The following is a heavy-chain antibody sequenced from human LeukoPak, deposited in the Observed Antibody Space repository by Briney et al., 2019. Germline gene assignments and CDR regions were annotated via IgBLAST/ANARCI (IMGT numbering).Heavy chain of an antibody. CDR1: GFTFSSYN. J-gene: IGHJ4*02. Sequence: GGSLRLTCAASGFTFSSYNMNWVRQAPGKGLEWISSISLSSGYMYYADSVKGRFTISRDNAKNSLYLQMNSLRAEDTAVYYCARDPELNDYSNFPAYWGQGTLVTVSS. CDR2: ISLSSGYM. CDR3: ARDPELNDYSNFPAY. D-gene: IGHD4/OR15-4a*01. V-gene: IGHV3-21*01.